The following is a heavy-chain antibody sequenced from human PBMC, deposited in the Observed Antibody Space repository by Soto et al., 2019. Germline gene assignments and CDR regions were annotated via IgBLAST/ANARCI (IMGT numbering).Heavy chain of an antibody. V-gene: IGHV1-8*01. CDR3: ARGKITGTKEDYYYYMDV. CDR2: MNPNSGNT. Sequence: ASVKVSCKASGYTFTSYDINWVRQATGQGLEWMGWMNPNSGNTGYAQKFQGRVTMTRNTSISTAYMELSSLRSQDTAVYYCARGKITGTKEDYYYYMDVWGKGTTVTVSS. CDR1: GYTFTSYD. J-gene: IGHJ6*03. D-gene: IGHD1-7*01.